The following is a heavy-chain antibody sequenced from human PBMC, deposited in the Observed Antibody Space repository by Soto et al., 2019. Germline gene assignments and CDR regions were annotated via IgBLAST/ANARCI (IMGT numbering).Heavy chain of an antibody. Sequence: QVQLVQSGAEVKKPGASVKVSCKASGYTFTNYGITWVRQAPGQGLEWMGWINSYNDNTHYAQKLQGRVTMTTDTSTSTAYMELRSLRSDDTAVYYCARDMVTIFGVVIKDWGQGTLVTVSS. V-gene: IGHV1-18*01. D-gene: IGHD3-3*01. CDR2: INSYNDNT. CDR3: ARDMVTIFGVVIKD. J-gene: IGHJ4*02. CDR1: GYTFTNYG.